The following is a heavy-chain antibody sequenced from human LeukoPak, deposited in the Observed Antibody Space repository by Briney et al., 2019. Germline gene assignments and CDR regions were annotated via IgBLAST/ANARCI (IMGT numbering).Heavy chain of an antibody. CDR1: GGSLSGYY. J-gene: IGHJ1*01. Sequence: PSETLSLTCVLYGGSLSGYYWSWIRQPPGKGLEWIGEINHSGSTNYNPSLKSRVTILVDMSKNQFSLKLSSVTAADTAVYYCARGRPRGQYTSNWTEYFQNWGQGTLVTVSS. CDR2: INHSGST. V-gene: IGHV4-34*01. CDR3: ARGRPRGQYTSNWTEYFQN. D-gene: IGHD6-13*01.